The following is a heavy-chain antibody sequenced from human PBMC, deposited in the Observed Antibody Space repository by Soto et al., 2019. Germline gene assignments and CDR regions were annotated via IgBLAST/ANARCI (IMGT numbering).Heavy chain of an antibody. CDR1: GSTFNNFA. D-gene: IGHD1-26*01. Sequence: QVVLLQSGAEVKEPGSSVRVSGQVSGSTFNNFAFSWVRQAPGHGPEWMGGIVVDSNTAEYSQRFQDRVTITVDTSTDTLYMELGSLTFEDTAVYYCARAIKRWEVNYYFDFWGQGTLVTVSS. V-gene: IGHV1-69*06. CDR3: ARAIKRWEVNYYFDF. J-gene: IGHJ4*02. CDR2: IVVDSNTA.